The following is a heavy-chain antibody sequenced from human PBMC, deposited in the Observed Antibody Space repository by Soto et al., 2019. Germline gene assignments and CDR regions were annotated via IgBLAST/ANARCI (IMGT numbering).Heavy chain of an antibody. J-gene: IGHJ6*02. CDR2: INPNSGDT. D-gene: IGHD1-26*01. CDR1: GYTFTGYY. CDR3: AKGGAIVAAGTPVYLYNAMDV. V-gene: IGHV1-2*02. Sequence: ASVKVSCKASGYTFTGYYVHWVRQAPGQGLEWMGWINPNSGDTYFAQRFQGRVTMNRDTSIGTAYMELRGLTSEDTAEYYCAKGGAIVAAGTPVYLYNAMDVWGQGTTVTVSS.